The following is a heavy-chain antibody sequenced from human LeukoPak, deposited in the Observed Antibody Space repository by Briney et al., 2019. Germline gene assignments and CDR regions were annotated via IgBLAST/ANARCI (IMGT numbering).Heavy chain of an antibody. Sequence: ASVTVSCTASGGTFSSYAISWVRQAPGRGLEWMGGIIPMFGTAKYAQKFQGRVTITADESTSTAYMELRSLRSEDTAVYYCARDSSEFRSLIPHWGQGTLVTVSS. CDR2: IIPMFGTA. CDR3: ARDSSEFRSLIPH. CDR1: GGTFSSYA. D-gene: IGHD2-21*01. J-gene: IGHJ1*01. V-gene: IGHV1-69*13.